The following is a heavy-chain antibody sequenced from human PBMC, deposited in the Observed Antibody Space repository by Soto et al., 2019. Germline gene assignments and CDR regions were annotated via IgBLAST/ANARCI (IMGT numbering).Heavy chain of an antibody. CDR2: TSGSGGST. J-gene: IGHJ6*02. D-gene: IGHD4-17*01. CDR3: AKEHYGDYYYYGMDV. Sequence: PGGSLRLSCAASGFTFSSYAMSWVRQAPGKGLEWVSATSGSGGSTYYADSVKGRFTISRDNSKNTLYLQMNSLRAEDTAVYYCAKEHYGDYYYYGMDVWGQGTTVTVSS. V-gene: IGHV3-23*01. CDR1: GFTFSSYA.